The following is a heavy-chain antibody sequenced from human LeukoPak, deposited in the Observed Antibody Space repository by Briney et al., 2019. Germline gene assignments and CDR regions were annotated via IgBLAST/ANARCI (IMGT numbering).Heavy chain of an antibody. J-gene: IGHJ4*02. CDR3: ARSNTMVRGAHWEYFDY. CDR2: ISSSGSTI. Sequence: GGSLRLTCAASGFTFSDYYMSWMGQATGRGLEWVSYISSSGSTIYYADSVKGRFTISRDNAKNSLYLQMNSLRAEDTAVYYCARSNTMVRGAHWEYFDYWGQGTLVTVSS. CDR1: GFTFSDYY. D-gene: IGHD3-10*01. V-gene: IGHV3-11*01.